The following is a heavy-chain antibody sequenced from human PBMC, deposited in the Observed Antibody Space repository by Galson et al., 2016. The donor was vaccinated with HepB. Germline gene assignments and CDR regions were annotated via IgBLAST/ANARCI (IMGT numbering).Heavy chain of an antibody. D-gene: IGHD5-18*01. J-gene: IGHJ4*02. CDR3: PHQSRGYNYGYVR. Sequence: PALVKPTQTLTLTCTFSGLSLRTSGEGVAWIRQPPGKALEWLALVYWNDDKRYSPNLKSRLTIAKDTSRNLVILRMTNMEPVDTASYYCPHQSRGYNYGYVRWGQGTLVTVSS. V-gene: IGHV2-5*01. CDR1: GLSLRTSGEG. CDR2: VYWNDDK.